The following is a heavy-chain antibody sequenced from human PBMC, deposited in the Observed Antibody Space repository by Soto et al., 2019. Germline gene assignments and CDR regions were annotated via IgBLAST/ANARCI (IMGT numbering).Heavy chain of an antibody. D-gene: IGHD2-2*01. J-gene: IGHJ6*03. CDR3: ARDPTPIVEVPAASGRYMDV. CDR1: GYTFTSYA. Sequence: GASVKVSCKASGYTFTSYAMHWVRQAPGQRLEWMGWINAGNGNTKYSQKFQGRVTITRDTSASTAYMELSSLRSEDTAVYYCARDPTPIVEVPAASGRYMDVWGKGTTVTVSS. CDR2: INAGNGNT. V-gene: IGHV1-3*01.